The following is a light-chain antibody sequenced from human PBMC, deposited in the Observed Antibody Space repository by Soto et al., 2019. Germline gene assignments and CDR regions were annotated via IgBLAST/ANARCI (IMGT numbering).Light chain of an antibody. J-gene: IGKJ2*01. Sequence: GDRVTITCRASQSISNFLNWYQQKPGKAPKLLIYAASSLRSGVTSRFSGSGSGTDFTLTISSLQPDDFATYYCQQYISYSPYTFGQGTKVDIK. V-gene: IGKV1-5*01. CDR3: QQYISYSPYT. CDR2: AAS. CDR1: QSISNF.